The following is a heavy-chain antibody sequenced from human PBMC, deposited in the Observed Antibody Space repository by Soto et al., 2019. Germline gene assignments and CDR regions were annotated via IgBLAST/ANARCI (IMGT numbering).Heavy chain of an antibody. Sequence: QVQLVESGGGVVQPGRSLRLSCAASGFTFSSYAMHWVRQAPGKGLEWVAVISYDESNKYYADSVKGRFTISRDNSKNTRYLQMNSLRAEDTAVYYCARARLDTPALDYWGQGTLVTVSS. V-gene: IGHV3-30-3*01. J-gene: IGHJ4*02. CDR2: ISYDESNK. CDR1: GFTFSSYA. CDR3: ARARLDTPALDY. D-gene: IGHD2-2*01.